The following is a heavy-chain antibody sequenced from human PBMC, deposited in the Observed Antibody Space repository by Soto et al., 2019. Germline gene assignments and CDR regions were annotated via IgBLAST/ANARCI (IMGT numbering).Heavy chain of an antibody. Sequence: SETLSLTCAFYVGSFSGYYWSCIRHPPGKGLEWIGEINHSGSTNYNPSLKSRVTISVDTSKNQFSLKLSSVTAADTAVYYCARAEGWLGAFYYGMDVWGQGTTVTVS. CDR3: ARAEGWLGAFYYGMDV. V-gene: IGHV4-34*01. CDR2: INHSGST. D-gene: IGHD5-18*01. J-gene: IGHJ6*02. CDR1: VGSFSGYY.